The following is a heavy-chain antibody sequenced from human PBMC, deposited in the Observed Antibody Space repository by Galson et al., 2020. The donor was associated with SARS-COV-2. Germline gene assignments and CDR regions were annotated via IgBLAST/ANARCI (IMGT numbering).Heavy chain of an antibody. J-gene: IGHJ3*02. CDR1: GGSISSSSYY. CDR3: ARAWRSSDWYLFGRDAFDI. CDR2: IYYSGST. Sequence: SETLSLTCTVSGGSISSSSYYWGWIRQPPGKGLEWIGSIYYSGSTYYNPSLKSRVTISVDTSKNQFSLKLSSVTAADTAVYYCARAWRSSDWYLFGRDAFDIWGQGTMVTVSS. D-gene: IGHD6-19*01. V-gene: IGHV4-39*01.